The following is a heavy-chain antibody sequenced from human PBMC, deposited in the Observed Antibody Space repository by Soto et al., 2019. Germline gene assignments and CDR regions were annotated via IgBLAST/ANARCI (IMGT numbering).Heavy chain of an antibody. CDR2: IYYSGST. Sequence: SETLSLTCTVSGGSISSYYWSWIRQPPGKGLEWIGYIYYSGSTNYNPSLKSRVTISVDTSKNQFSLKLSSVTAADTAVYYCARDPGDYSNFYYFDYWGQGTLVTVSS. CDR3: ARDPGDYSNFYYFDY. V-gene: IGHV4-59*01. CDR1: GGSISSYY. J-gene: IGHJ4*02. D-gene: IGHD4-4*01.